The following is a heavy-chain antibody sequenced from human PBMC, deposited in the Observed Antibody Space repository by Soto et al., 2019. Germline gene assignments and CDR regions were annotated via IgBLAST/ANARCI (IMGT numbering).Heavy chain of an antibody. CDR3: ARYQGSGSYPDHYYGMDV. V-gene: IGHV5-10-1*01. J-gene: IGHJ6*02. Sequence: GESLKISCKGSGYSFTSYWISWVRQMPGKGLEWMGRIDPSDSYTNYSPSFQGHATISADKSISTAYLQWSSLKASDTAMYYCARYQGSGSYPDHYYGMDVWGQGTTVTVSS. CDR2: IDPSDSYT. CDR1: GYSFTSYW. D-gene: IGHD3-10*01.